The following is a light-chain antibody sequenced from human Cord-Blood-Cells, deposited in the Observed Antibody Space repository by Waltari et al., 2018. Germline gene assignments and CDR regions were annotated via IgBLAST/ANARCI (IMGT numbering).Light chain of an antibody. Sequence: QSALTQPASVSGSPGQSITISCTGTRSDVGSYHLVSWYQQHPGKAPKLMIYEGSKRPSGVSNRFSGSKSGNTASLTISGLQAEDEADYYCCSYAGSSTWVFDGGTKLTVL. CDR2: EGS. V-gene: IGLV2-23*01. CDR1: RSDVGSYHL. J-gene: IGLJ3*02. CDR3: CSYAGSSTWV.